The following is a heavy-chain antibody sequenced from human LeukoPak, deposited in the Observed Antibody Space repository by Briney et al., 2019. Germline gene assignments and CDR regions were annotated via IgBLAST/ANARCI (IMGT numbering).Heavy chain of an antibody. Sequence: PSETLSLTCTVSGGSISSYYWSWIRQPPGKGLEWIGYIYYSGSTNYNPSLKRRVTISVDTSKNQFSLKLSSATAADTAVYYCALVVAATLRVNDAFDIWGQGTMVTVSS. V-gene: IGHV4-59*01. CDR2: IYYSGST. CDR1: GGSISSYY. CDR3: ALVVAATLRVNDAFDI. J-gene: IGHJ3*02. D-gene: IGHD2-15*01.